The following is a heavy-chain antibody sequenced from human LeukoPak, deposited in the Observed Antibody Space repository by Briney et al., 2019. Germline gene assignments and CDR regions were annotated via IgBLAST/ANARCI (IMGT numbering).Heavy chain of an antibody. Sequence: SETLSLTCTVSGGSISSSSYYWGCVHQPPGKGLEWIGSMHYSGSTYYNPSLKSRVTMSVDTSKNQFSLKLSSVTAADTAVYYCARSLRTNAFDIWGQGTMVTVSS. CDR2: MHYSGST. D-gene: IGHD3-3*01. CDR3: ARSLRTNAFDI. J-gene: IGHJ3*02. CDR1: GGSISSSSYY. V-gene: IGHV4-39*07.